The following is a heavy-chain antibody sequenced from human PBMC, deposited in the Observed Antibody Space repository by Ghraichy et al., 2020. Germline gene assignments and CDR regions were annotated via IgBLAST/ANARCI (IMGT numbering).Heavy chain of an antibody. J-gene: IGHJ6*02. V-gene: IGHV4-4*02. CDR2: MYETGST. CDR1: GGSISNSNW. Sequence: SETLSLTCAVSGGSISNSNWWSWVRLHPGKELEWIVKMYETGSTTYSPSLKSRVTISIDKTKNKFSLELTYVTAADTAVYFCARGLGDYYYYGMDVWDQGSTFTV. CDR3: ARGLGDYYYYGMDV. D-gene: IGHD3/OR15-3a*01.